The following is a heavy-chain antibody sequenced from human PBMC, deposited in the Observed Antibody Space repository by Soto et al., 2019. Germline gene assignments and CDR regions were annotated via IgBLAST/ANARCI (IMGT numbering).Heavy chain of an antibody. Sequence: ASAKVSCKTSGYSFSAYHIHWVRQAPGQGLEWMGWMNPNSGATNSPQKFRGRVTMTRDTSLRTAYMELSGLRSDDTAVYYCARAPYSYEGDCYRRHFGFWGQGTLVTVSS. CDR1: GYSFSAYH. J-gene: IGHJ4*02. CDR3: ARAPYSYEGDCYRRHFGF. CDR2: MNPNSGAT. V-gene: IGHV1-2*02. D-gene: IGHD2-21*01.